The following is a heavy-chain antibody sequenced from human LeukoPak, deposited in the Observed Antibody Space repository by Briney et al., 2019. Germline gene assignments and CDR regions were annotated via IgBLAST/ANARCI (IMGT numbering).Heavy chain of an antibody. D-gene: IGHD1-20*01. CDR1: GGSMSPYY. Sequence: SETLSLTCTVSGGSMSPYYWSWIRQPPGKGLELIGHIHYSGSTYYNASFGSRTFISVDTSKNQFSLRLTYVTAADTAVYYCARGLAGFVANDYWGQGTLVPVSS. J-gene: IGHJ4*02. CDR2: IHYSGST. V-gene: IGHV4-59*08. CDR3: ARGLAGFVANDY.